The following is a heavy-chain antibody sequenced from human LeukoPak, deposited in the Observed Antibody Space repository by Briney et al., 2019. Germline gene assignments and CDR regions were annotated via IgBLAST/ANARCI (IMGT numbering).Heavy chain of an antibody. J-gene: IGHJ4*02. V-gene: IGHV4-34*09. D-gene: IGHD1-1*01. CDR2: INHSGST. CDR1: GGSFSGYY. Sequence: PSETLSLTCAVYGGSFSGYYWSWIRQPPGKGLEWIGEINHSGSTNYNPSLKSRVSISVDTSKNQFSLKVSSVTAADTAVYYCARGPTGRDVEFDYWGQGTLVTVSS. CDR3: ARGPTGRDVEFDY.